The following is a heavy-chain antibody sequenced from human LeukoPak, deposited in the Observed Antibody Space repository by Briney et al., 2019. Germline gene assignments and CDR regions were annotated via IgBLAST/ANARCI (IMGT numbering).Heavy chain of an antibody. CDR1: GFTVSSNY. CDR2: IYSGGST. V-gene: IGHV3-53*01. CDR3: ARDAGYYGSGSSGPRSYYYYGMDV. Sequence: GGSLRLSCAASGFTVSSNYMSWVRQAPGKGLEWVSVIYSGGSTYYADSVKGRFTISRDNSKNTLYLQMNSLRAEDTAVYYCARDAGYYGSGSSGPRSYYYYGMDVWGQGTTVTVSS. D-gene: IGHD3-10*01. J-gene: IGHJ6*02.